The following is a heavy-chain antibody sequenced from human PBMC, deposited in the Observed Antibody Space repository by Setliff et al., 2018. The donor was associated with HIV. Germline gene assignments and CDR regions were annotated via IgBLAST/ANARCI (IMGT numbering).Heavy chain of an antibody. V-gene: IGHV3-66*01. CDR1: GFTVSSNE. Sequence: PGGSLRLSCAASGFTVSSNEMSWVRQAPGKGLEWVSSISGGSTYYADSRKGRFTISRDTSKNTLHLQMNSLRAEDTAVYYCARDHANGYSFTFDTWGQGTLVTVSS. CDR3: ARDHANGYSFTFDT. J-gene: IGHJ1*01. D-gene: IGHD5-18*01. CDR2: ISGGST.